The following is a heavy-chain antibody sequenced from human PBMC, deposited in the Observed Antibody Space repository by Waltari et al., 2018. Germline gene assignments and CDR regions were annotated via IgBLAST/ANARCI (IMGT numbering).Heavy chain of an antibody. Sequence: QVQLQESGPGLVKPSETLSLTCTVSGGSISSYYWSWIRQPAGKGLEWIGRIYTSGSTNYNPSLKSRVTMSGDTSKNQFSLKLSSVTAADTAVYYCARFRNYDFWSGYYTGWFDPWGQGTLVTVSS. D-gene: IGHD3-3*01. J-gene: IGHJ5*02. CDR3: ARFRNYDFWSGYYTGWFDP. CDR2: IYTSGST. V-gene: IGHV4-4*07. CDR1: GGSISSYY.